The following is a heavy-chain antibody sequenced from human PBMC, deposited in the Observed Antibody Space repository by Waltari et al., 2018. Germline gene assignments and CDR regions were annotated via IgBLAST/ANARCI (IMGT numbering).Heavy chain of an antibody. J-gene: IGHJ4*02. CDR1: GFTFSSYS. Sequence: QVQMVESGGGVVQPGRSLRLSCAASGFTFSSYSIHWVRQAPGKGLEWVALMSYDGSSKYYADSVKGRFTVSRDNSKNTVYLQLNSLRVEDRAVYYCAREDICRSTTCYTLDYWGLGTLVTVSS. V-gene: IGHV3-30*01. D-gene: IGHD2-2*02. CDR2: MSYDGSSK. CDR3: AREDICRSTTCYTLDY.